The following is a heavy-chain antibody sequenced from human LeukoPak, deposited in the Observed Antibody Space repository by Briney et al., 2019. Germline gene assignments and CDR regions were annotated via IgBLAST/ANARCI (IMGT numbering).Heavy chain of an antibody. CDR3: ARGWFGEFYDAFDI. V-gene: IGHV3-30*02. Sequence: GGSLRLSCTASGFNFNKHGMHWVRQAPGKGLEWVAFLRHDGSNIYYADSVKGRFTISRDNSKNTVFLQMNSLRAADTAVYYCARGWFGEFYDAFDIWGKGKMVTVSS. CDR2: LRHDGSNI. CDR1: GFNFNKHG. J-gene: IGHJ3*02. D-gene: IGHD3-10*01.